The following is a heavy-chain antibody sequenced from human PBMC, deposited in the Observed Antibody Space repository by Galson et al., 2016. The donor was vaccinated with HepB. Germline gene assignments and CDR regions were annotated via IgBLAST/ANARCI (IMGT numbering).Heavy chain of an antibody. V-gene: IGHV3-33*01. D-gene: IGHD3-9*01. CDR2: IYYDGGNK. CDR1: GFTFSNSG. Sequence: SLRLSCAASGFTFSNSGMHWVRQAPGKGLEWVAVIYYDGGNKYYADSVKGRFTISRDNSKNTLYLQVNSLRAEDTAVYYCAMDRTYFDWLLYFDYWGQGTLVTVSS. CDR3: AMDRTYFDWLLYFDY. J-gene: IGHJ4*02.